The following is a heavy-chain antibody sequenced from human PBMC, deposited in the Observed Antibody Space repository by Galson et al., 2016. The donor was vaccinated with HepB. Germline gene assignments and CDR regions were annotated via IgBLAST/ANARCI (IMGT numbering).Heavy chain of an antibody. CDR3: ASRGSSLYIG. D-gene: IGHD6-13*01. CDR2: ITTSSSTI. Sequence: SLRLSCAASGFTFSTYHMNWVRQAPGKGLEWISYITTSSSTIHYADSVMGRFTISRDNAKNTLFLHMNSLRVEDTAVYYCASRGSSLYIGWGQGTLVTVSS. J-gene: IGHJ4*02. CDR1: GFTFSTYH. V-gene: IGHV3-48*04.